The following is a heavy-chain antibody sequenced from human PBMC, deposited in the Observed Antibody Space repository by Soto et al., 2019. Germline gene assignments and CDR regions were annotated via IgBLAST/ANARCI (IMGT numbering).Heavy chain of an antibody. CDR1: GFTFSSYA. D-gene: IGHD3-10*01. CDR3: AKAVGSGSTYAY. V-gene: IGHV3-23*01. CDR2: ITTSGGST. Sequence: EVQLLESGGGLVQPGGSLRLSCAASGFTFSSYAMTWVRQAPGKGLEWVSAITTSGGSTYYADSVKGRFTISRDNSRSALYLQWSSLRGGDTAVYYCAKAVGSGSTYAYWGQGTLVTVS. J-gene: IGHJ4*02.